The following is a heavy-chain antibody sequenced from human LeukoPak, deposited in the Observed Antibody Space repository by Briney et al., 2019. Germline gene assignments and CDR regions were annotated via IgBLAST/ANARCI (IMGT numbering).Heavy chain of an antibody. CDR1: GFTFSSYA. Sequence: GGSLRLSCAASGFTFSSYAMSWVRQAPGKGLEWVSAISGSGGSTYYADSVKGRFTISRDNSKNTLYLQMNSLRAEDTAVYYCAKVHAGYYDSSGYCYNSYWGQGTLVTVSS. CDR2: ISGSGGST. V-gene: IGHV3-23*01. D-gene: IGHD3-22*01. J-gene: IGHJ4*02. CDR3: AKVHAGYYDSSGYCYNSY.